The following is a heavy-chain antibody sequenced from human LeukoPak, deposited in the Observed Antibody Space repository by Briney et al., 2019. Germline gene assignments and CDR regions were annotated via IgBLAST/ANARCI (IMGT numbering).Heavy chain of an antibody. J-gene: IGHJ6*03. CDR1: GGSFSGYY. V-gene: IGHV4-34*01. CDR3: ARPHINSGRYYYMDV. CDR2: INHSGST. D-gene: IGHD1-26*01. Sequence: PSETLSLTCAVYGGSFSGYYWSWIRQPPGKGLEWIGEINHSGSTNYSPSLKSRLTVSVDTSKSQFSPTLNSVTAADTAIYYCARPHINSGRYYYMDVWGQGTTVTVSS.